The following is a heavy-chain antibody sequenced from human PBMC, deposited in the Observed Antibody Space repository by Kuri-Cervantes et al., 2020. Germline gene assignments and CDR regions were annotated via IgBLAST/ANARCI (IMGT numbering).Heavy chain of an antibody. CDR3: AHGSPGEFLWFGELWDL. CDR1: GFSLSTSGVA. CDR2: IYWDDEK. J-gene: IGHJ2*01. Sequence: SGPTLVKPTQTLTLTCTFSGFSLSTSGVAVGWFRQPPGKALEWLALIYWDDEKRFSPSLESRLTITKGTSENQVVLTMTNMDPVDTVTYFCAHGSPGEFLWFGELWDLWGRGTLVTVSS. D-gene: IGHD3-10*01. V-gene: IGHV2-5*02.